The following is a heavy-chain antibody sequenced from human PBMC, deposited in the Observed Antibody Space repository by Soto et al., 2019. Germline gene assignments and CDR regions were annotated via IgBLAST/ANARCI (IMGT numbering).Heavy chain of an antibody. V-gene: IGHV3-48*02. CDR1: GFTFSTYS. Sequence: EVQLVESGGGLVQPGGSLRLSCAASGFTFSTYSMNWVRQAPGKGLEWVSYITRSSSTIHYADSVKGRFTSSRDNAKNSLYLQMNSLRDEDTAVYYCARLSTSGWFFDYWGQGTLVTVSS. CDR3: ARLSTSGWFFDY. D-gene: IGHD6-19*01. J-gene: IGHJ4*02. CDR2: ITRSSSTI.